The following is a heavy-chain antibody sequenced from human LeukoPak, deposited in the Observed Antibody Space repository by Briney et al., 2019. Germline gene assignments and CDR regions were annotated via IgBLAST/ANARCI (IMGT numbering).Heavy chain of an antibody. D-gene: IGHD1-26*01. CDR2: IKQDGSEK. V-gene: IGHV3-7*01. CDR3: AIDSWELRGY. J-gene: IGHJ4*02. Sequence: GSLRLSCPASGFSFSNYWMSWVRQAPGKGLEWVANIKQDGSEKYYVDAVKGRFTISRDNAKNSLYLQMDTLRAEDTAVYYCAIDSWELRGYWGQGTLVTVSS. CDR1: GFSFSNYW.